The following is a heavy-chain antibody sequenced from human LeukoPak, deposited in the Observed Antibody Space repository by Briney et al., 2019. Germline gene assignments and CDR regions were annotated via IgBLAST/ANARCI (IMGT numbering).Heavy chain of an antibody. Sequence: PSETLSLTCAVSGGSILSTNWWSWVRQPPGKGLEWIGEVHLSGASNYNPSLKSRGSVSIHKSKNHLSLELTSVTAADTAIYYCARESGAFSPFGFWGQGTLVTVPS. V-gene: IGHV4-4*02. CDR3: ARESGAFSPFGF. D-gene: IGHD1-26*01. CDR2: VHLSGAS. CDR1: GGSILSTNW. J-gene: IGHJ4*02.